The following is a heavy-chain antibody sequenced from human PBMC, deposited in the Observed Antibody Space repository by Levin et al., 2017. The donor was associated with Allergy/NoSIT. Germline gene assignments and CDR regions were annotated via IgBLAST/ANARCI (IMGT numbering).Heavy chain of an antibody. J-gene: IGHJ3*02. V-gene: IGHV4-39*01. CDR2: IFYSGSS. D-gene: IGHD2-21*02. CDR1: GGSISSTSHY. Sequence: SETLSLTCTLSGGSISSTSHYWGWIRQPPEKGLEWIGSIFYSGSSYYNPSLKSRVTISVDTSKNQFSLKLSSVTAADTAVYYCARVTGDWNAFDIWGQGKMVTVSS. CDR3: ARVTGDWNAFDI.